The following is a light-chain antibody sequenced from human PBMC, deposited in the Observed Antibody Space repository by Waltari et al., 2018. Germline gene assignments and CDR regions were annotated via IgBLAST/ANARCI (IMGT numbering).Light chain of an antibody. CDR2: RSD. CDR1: SSNIGRNS. CDR3: AAWDDSLNAWI. J-gene: IGLJ3*02. V-gene: IGLV1-44*01. Sequence: QSLLTQPPSISGAPGKRVTISCSGGSSNIGRNSVNWYEQVPGTAPKLLIFRSDQRPSGVSDRFSGSKSGTSASLTITGLLSADEADYICAAWDDSLNAWIFGGGTRLTVL.